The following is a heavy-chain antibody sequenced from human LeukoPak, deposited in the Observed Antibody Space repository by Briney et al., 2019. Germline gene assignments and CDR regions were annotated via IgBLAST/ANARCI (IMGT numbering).Heavy chain of an antibody. J-gene: IGHJ6*03. D-gene: IGHD1-1*01. CDR2: ISGSGGTT. CDR3: AKDPGTKDYYYYYMDV. Sequence: GGSLRLSCAASGFTFSSYAMSWVRQAPGKGLEWVSAISGSGGTTYYADSVKGRFTISRDNSKNTLYLQMNSLRAEDTAAYYCAKDPGTKDYYYYYMDVWGKGTTVTVSS. V-gene: IGHV3-23*01. CDR1: GFTFSSYA.